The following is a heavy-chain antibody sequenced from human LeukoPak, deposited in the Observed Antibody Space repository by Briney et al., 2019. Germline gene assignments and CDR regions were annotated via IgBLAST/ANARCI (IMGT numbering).Heavy chain of an antibody. D-gene: IGHD2-2*01. Sequence: QPGGSLRLSCAASGFTFSSYGMHWVRQAPGKGLEWVAFIWYDGSNKYYADSVKGRFTISRDNSKNTLYLQMNSLRAEDTAVYYCARDRPDIVVVPSHYYGMDVWGQGTTVTVSS. CDR3: ARDRPDIVVVPSHYYGMDV. CDR1: GFTFSSYG. V-gene: IGHV3-30*02. CDR2: IWYDGSNK. J-gene: IGHJ6*02.